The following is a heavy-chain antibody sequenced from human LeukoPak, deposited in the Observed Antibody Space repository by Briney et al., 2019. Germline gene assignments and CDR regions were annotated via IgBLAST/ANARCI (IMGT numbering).Heavy chain of an antibody. D-gene: IGHD6-19*01. J-gene: IGHJ4*02. CDR1: GFAFRNYY. V-gene: IGHV3-11*01. CDR3: ARDLAMAGRDLDY. Sequence: GGSLRLSCAASGFAFRNYYMDWIRQAPGKGLEWVAYISNSGTIIYYAESVKGRFTISRDNAKNSLYLQLNSLRAEDTALYYCARDLAMAGRDLDYWGQGTLVTVSS. CDR2: ISNSGTII.